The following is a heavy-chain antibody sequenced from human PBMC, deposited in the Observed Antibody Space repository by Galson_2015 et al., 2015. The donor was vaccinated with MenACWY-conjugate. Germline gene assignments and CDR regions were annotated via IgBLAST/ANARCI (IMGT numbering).Heavy chain of an antibody. D-gene: IGHD1-26*01. Sequence: QSGAEVTKPGESLKISCKGSGYTFTNYWIAWVRQMPGKGLEWVGLINPADSNVRYSPSFQGQVTISADESISTAYLQRSSLKASDIAIFYCARHPPGGRGMDVWGRGTTVTVSS. CDR2: INPADSNV. J-gene: IGHJ6*02. CDR1: GYTFTNYW. CDR3: ARHPPGGRGMDV. V-gene: IGHV5-51*01.